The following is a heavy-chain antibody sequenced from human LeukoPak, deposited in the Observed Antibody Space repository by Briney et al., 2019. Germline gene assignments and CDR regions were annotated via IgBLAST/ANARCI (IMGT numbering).Heavy chain of an antibody. CDR3: ARGYYYGSGSFDY. CDR1: GFTFSRYA. CDR2: ISDDGGNE. J-gene: IGHJ4*02. V-gene: IGHV3-30*04. Sequence: GGSLRLSCAASGFTFSRYAMHWVRQAPGMGLAWVAVISDDGGNEYYLESVKGRFTISRDNSKNTLYLQMNSLRAEDTAVYYCARGYYYGSGSFDYWGQGTLVTVSS. D-gene: IGHD3-10*01.